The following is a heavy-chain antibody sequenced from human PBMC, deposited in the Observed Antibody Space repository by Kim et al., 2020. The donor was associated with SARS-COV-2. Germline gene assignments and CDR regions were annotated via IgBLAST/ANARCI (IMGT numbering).Heavy chain of an antibody. Sequence: SETLSLTCTVSGGSISSSSYYWGWIRQPPGKGLEWIGSIYYSGSTYYNPSLKSRVTISVDTSKNQFSLKLSSVTAADTAVYYCARHHQFSRDYDILTGPYGGWFDPWGQGTLVTVSS. D-gene: IGHD3-9*01. V-gene: IGHV4-39*01. CDR1: GGSISSSSYY. CDR2: IYYSGST. J-gene: IGHJ5*02. CDR3: ARHHQFSRDYDILTGPYGGWFDP.